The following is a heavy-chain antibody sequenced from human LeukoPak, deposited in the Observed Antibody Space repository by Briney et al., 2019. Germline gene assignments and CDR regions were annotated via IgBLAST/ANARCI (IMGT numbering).Heavy chain of an antibody. V-gene: IGHV1-69*04. J-gene: IGHJ5*02. CDR2: IIPILGIA. CDR3: ARDVSPTVTTLLDP. CDR1: GGTFSSYT. Sequence: SVKVSCKASGGTFSSYTISWVRQAPGQGLEWMGRIIPILGIANYAQKFQGRVTITADKSTSTAYMEPSSLRSEDTAVYYCARDVSPTVTTLLDPWGQGTLVTVSS. D-gene: IGHD4-17*01.